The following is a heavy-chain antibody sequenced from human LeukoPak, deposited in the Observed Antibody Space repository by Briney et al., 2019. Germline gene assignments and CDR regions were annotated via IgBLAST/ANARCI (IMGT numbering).Heavy chain of an antibody. V-gene: IGHV3-23*01. CDR2: ITANGGST. CDR3: AKVWGSYSSSFYVYYFDY. CDR1: GFGFSNYV. Sequence: GGSLRLSCAASGFGFSNYVMTWVRQAPGKGLQWVSAITANGGSTFYAVSVKGRFTISRDNSKNTVYLQMNSLRAEDTAIYYCAKVWGSYSSSFYVYYFDYWGQGSLVTVSS. J-gene: IGHJ4*02. D-gene: IGHD6-13*01.